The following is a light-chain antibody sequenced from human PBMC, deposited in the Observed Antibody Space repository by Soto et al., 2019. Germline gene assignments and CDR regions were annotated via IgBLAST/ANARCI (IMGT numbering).Light chain of an antibody. CDR3: KVRTNXSIA. V-gene: IGKV3-15*01. CDR1: HSIISN. J-gene: IGKJ5*01. Sequence: EIVMTQSPATLSVSLGERATLSCRASHSIISNLAWYHQKPGQAPRLLIYGSSTRSTGIPDRFSGSGSGTDFTLTISSLQSEDFAVYFCKVRTNXSIACGRGTRLXI. CDR2: GSS.